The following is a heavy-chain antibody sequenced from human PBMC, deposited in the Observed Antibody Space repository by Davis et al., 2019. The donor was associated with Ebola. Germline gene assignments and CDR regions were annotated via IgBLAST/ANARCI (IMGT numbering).Heavy chain of an antibody. CDR1: GYTFTSYY. CDR3: ATSRPGIAVAGLDY. D-gene: IGHD6-19*01. J-gene: IGHJ4*02. V-gene: IGHV1-2*06. CDR2: INPNSGGT. Sequence: ASVKVSCKASGYTFTSYYMHWVRQAPGQGLEWMGRINPNSGGTNYAQKFQGRVTMTRDTSISTAYMELSRLRSDDTAVYYCATSRPGIAVAGLDYWGQGTLVTVSS.